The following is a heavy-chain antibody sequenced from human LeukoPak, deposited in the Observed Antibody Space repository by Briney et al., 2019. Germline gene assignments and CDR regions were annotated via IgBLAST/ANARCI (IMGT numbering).Heavy chain of an antibody. D-gene: IGHD3-10*01. Sequence: ASVKVSCKTSGYTFTKYAMNWVRQAPGQGLEWMGWINTNTGNPTYAQDFTERFVFSLDTSVSTAYLEIISLKPEDTAVYFCARVGDHWYGDYWFDPWGQGTLVTVSS. CDR1: GYTFTKYA. V-gene: IGHV7-4-1*02. J-gene: IGHJ5*02. CDR2: INTNTGNP. CDR3: ARVGDHWYGDYWFDP.